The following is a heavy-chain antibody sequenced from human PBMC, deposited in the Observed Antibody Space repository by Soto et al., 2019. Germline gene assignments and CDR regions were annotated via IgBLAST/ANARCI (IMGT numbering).Heavy chain of an antibody. CDR1: GGSISSSSYY. V-gene: IGHV4-39*01. D-gene: IGHD5-12*01. Sequence: QLQLQESGPGLVKPSETLSLTCTVSGGSISSSSYYWGWIRQPPGKGLEWIGSIYYSGSTYYNPSLKSRVTISVDTSKNQFSLKLRSVTAADTAVYYCASPPPRGGYDYGYYFDYWGQGTLVTVSS. CDR3: ASPPPRGGYDYGYYFDY. J-gene: IGHJ4*02. CDR2: IYYSGST.